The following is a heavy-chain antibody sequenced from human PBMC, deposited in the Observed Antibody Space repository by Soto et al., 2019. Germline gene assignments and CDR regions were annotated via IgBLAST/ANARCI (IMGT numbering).Heavy chain of an antibody. CDR3: ARKGSSWYNWFDP. CDR2: INAGNGNT. D-gene: IGHD6-13*01. CDR1: GYTFTSYA. V-gene: IGHV1-3*01. Sequence: ASVKVSCKASGYTFTSYAMHWVRQAPGQRLEWMGWINAGNGNTKYSQKFQGRVTITRDTSASTAYMELSSLRSEDTAVYYCARKGSSWYNWFDPWAREPWLPSPQ. J-gene: IGHJ5*02.